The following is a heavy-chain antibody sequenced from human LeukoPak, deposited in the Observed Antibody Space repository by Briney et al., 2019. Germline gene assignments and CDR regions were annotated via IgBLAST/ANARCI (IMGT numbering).Heavy chain of an antibody. CDR3: ARGGSGGTSRGSFDY. Sequence: GASVKVSCKTSGYTFTSYGISWVRQAPGQGLEWMGWISAYNGNTNYAQKLQGRVTMTTDTSTSTAYMELRSLRSDDTAVYYCARGGSGGTSRGSFDYWGQGTLVTVSS. D-gene: IGHD1-26*01. CDR2: ISAYNGNT. V-gene: IGHV1-18*01. CDR1: GYTFTSYG. J-gene: IGHJ4*02.